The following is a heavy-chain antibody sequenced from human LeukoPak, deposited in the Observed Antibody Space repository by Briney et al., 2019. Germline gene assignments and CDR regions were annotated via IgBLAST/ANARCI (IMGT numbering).Heavy chain of an antibody. J-gene: IGHJ4*02. CDR1: GFPFSSFA. Sequence: GGSLRLSCAASGFPFSSFAMGSVRQAPAKGLEWVSAISGSSGVTTYYADSVKVRFTISRDNSKNTLHLQMNSLRAEDTAVYYSAKAVWGYCSSCFDYWGQGTLVTVSS. CDR2: ISGSSGVTT. CDR3: AKAVWGYCSSCFDY. D-gene: IGHD2-2*01. V-gene: IGHV3-23*01.